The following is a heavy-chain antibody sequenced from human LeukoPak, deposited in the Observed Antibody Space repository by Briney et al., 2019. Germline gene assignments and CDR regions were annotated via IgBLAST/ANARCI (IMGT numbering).Heavy chain of an antibody. CDR3: ARGGIIAARSGAFDI. Sequence: ASVKVSCKASGGTFSSYAISWLRQAPGQGLEWMGGIIPIFGTANYAQKFQGRVTITTDESTSTAYMELSSLRSEDTAVYYCARGGIIAARSGAFDIWGQGTMVTVSS. D-gene: IGHD6-6*01. V-gene: IGHV1-69*05. J-gene: IGHJ3*02. CDR1: GGTFSSYA. CDR2: IIPIFGTA.